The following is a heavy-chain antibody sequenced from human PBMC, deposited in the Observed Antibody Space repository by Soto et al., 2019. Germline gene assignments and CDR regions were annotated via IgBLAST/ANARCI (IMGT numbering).Heavy chain of an antibody. D-gene: IGHD3-16*01. CDR1: GGSISSGGYY. Sequence: SETLSLTCTVSGGSISSGGYYWSWIRQHPGKGLEWIGYIYYSGSTYYNPSLKSRVTISVDTSKNQFSLKLSSVTAADTAVYYCARDTRRPLWAFDIWGQGTMVTVSS. CDR3: ARDTRRPLWAFDI. CDR2: IYYSGST. V-gene: IGHV4-31*03. J-gene: IGHJ3*02.